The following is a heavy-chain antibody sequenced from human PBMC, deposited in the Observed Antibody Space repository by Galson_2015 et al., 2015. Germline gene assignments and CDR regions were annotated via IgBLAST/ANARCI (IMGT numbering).Heavy chain of an antibody. V-gene: IGHV3-23*01. D-gene: IGHD6-13*01. CDR3: AKVHGSSISWYGFDY. Sequence: SLRLSCAASGLTFSSYAMTWVRQAPGKGLEWVSAISGRGGSTYYADSVNGRFTISRGNAKNTLYLQMNSLRAEDTAVYYCAKVHGSSISWYGFDYWGQGTLVTVSS. CDR2: ISGRGGST. CDR1: GLTFSSYA. J-gene: IGHJ4*02.